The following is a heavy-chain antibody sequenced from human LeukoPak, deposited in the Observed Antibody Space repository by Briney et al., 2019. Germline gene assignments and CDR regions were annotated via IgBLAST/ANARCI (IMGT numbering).Heavy chain of an antibody. CDR2: ISSSGSTI. CDR3: ARGGGTGEFDY. CDR1: GFTFSSYA. D-gene: IGHD7-27*01. Sequence: GGSLRLSCAASGFTFSSYAMSWVRQAPGKGLEWVSYISSSGSTIYYADSVKGRFTISRDNAKNSLYLQMNTLRAEDTAVYYCARGGGTGEFDYWGQGTLVTVTS. V-gene: IGHV3-48*04. J-gene: IGHJ4*02.